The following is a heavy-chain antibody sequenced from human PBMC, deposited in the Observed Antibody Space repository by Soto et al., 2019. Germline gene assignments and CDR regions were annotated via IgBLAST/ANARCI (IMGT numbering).Heavy chain of an antibody. Sequence: QLHLQESGPGLVKPSETLSLTCTVSGGSITSYNYYWGWIRQPPGKGLEWVVNVHYTGTTYYNPSLKSRVTISIDTSKTEFSLKLSSVTAADTAVYFCATRHRSFYFDNWGQGTLVTVSS. V-gene: IGHV4-39*01. CDR3: ATRHRSFYFDN. CDR1: GGSITSYNYY. J-gene: IGHJ4*02. D-gene: IGHD6-19*01. CDR2: VHYTGTT.